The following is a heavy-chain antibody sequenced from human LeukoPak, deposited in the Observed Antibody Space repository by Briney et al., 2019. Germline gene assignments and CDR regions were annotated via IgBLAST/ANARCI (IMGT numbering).Heavy chain of an antibody. V-gene: IGHV4-59*01. CDR3: AVDMDGDYDFEY. J-gene: IGHJ4*02. Sequence: SETLSLTCNVSGGSISSYYWSWIRHPPPTRLELIGHSGSTNYNPALESRVTISLHTSKNQFSLQLRSVTAADTAVYYCAVDMDGDYDFEYWGQGTLVTVSS. CDR2: SGST. D-gene: IGHD4-17*01. CDR1: GGSISSYY.